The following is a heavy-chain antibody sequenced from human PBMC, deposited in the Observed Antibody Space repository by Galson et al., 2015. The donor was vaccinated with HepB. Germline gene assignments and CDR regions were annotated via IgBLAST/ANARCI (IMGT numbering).Heavy chain of an antibody. D-gene: IGHD2-8*01. CDR3: ASGVWRYCTNGVCYGMDV. Sequence: SVKVSCKTSGGTFSSYAISWVRQAPGQGLEWMGGIIPIFGTANYAQKFQGRVTITADKSTSTAYMELSSLRSEDTAVYYCASGVWRYCTNGVCYGMDVWGQGTTVTVSS. CDR2: IIPIFGTA. J-gene: IGHJ6*02. CDR1: GGTFSSYA. V-gene: IGHV1-69*06.